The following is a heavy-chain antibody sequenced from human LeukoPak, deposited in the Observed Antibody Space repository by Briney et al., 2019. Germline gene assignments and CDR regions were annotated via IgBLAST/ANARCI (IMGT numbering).Heavy chain of an antibody. V-gene: IGHV1-69*13. D-gene: IGHD3-10*01. J-gene: IGHJ4*02. CDR1: GGTFSSYA. CDR2: IIPIFGTA. CDR3: ARGDYGATVVRGVSFDY. Sequence: VASVKVSCKASGGTFSSYAISWVRQAPGQGLEWMGGIIPIFGTANYAQKFQGRVTITADESTSTAYMELSSLRSEDTAVYYCARGDYGATVVRGVSFDYWGQGTWSPSPQ.